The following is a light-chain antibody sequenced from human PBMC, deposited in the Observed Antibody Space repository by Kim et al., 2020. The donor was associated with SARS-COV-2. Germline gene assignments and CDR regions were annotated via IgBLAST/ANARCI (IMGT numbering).Light chain of an antibody. CDR3: QCARA. CDR2: QAS. CDR1: QSINCW. Sequence: DIQMTQSPSTLSASVGDRVTITCRASQSINCWLAWYQQKPGKAPKLLIYQASTLERGVPPRFSGSESGTAFTLTISSLQPDDFATYYCQCARAFGEGTKVDIK. V-gene: IGKV1-5*03. J-gene: IGKJ1*01.